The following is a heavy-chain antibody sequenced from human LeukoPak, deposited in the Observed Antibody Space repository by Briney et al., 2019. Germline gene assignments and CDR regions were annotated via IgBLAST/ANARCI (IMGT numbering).Heavy chain of an antibody. CDR2: IYYSGST. CDR3: ARPLVGATTYFDY. CDR1: GGSISSSSYY. V-gene: IGHV4-39*07. J-gene: IGHJ4*02. D-gene: IGHD1-26*01. Sequence: SETLSLTCTVSGGSISSSSYYWGWIRQPPGKGLEWIGSIYYSGSTYYNPSLKSRVTISVDTSKNQFSLKLSSVTAADTAVYYCARPLVGATTYFDYWGQGTLVTVSS.